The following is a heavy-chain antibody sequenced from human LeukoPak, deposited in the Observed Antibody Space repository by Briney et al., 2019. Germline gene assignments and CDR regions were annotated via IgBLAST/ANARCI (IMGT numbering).Heavy chain of an antibody. D-gene: IGHD5-18*01. V-gene: IGHV3-74*01. CDR3: ARGGGYSYGSFDY. J-gene: IGHJ4*02. Sequence: LTGGSLRLSCAASGIIFSNYWMHWGRQAPGKGLVWVSRINRDGSSTSYADSVKGRFTISRDNAKNTLYLQMNSLRAEDTAVYHCARGGGYSYGSFDYWGQGTLVIVSS. CDR1: GIIFSNYW. CDR2: INRDGSST.